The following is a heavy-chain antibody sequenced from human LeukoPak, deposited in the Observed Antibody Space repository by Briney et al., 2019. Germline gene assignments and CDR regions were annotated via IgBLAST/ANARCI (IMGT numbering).Heavy chain of an antibody. D-gene: IGHD6-19*01. J-gene: IGHJ4*02. CDR1: GFSFSSYW. V-gene: IGHV3-74*01. CDR2: IKTDGSSA. Sequence: PGGSLRLSCAASGFSFSSYWMHWVRQAPGKGLVWVSRIKTDGSSATYADSVKGRFTISRDNSKNTLYLQMNSLRAEDTAVYYCAKSRHSSGWYGNFDYWGQGTLVTVSS. CDR3: AKSRHSSGWYGNFDY.